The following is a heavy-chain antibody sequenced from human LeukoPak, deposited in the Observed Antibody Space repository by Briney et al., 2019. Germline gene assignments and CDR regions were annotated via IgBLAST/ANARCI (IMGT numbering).Heavy chain of an antibody. J-gene: IGHJ3*02. V-gene: IGHV1-2*02. Sequence: APVKVSCKASGYTFTGYYMHWVRQAPGQGLEWMGWINPNSGGTNYAQKFQGRVTMTRDTSISTAYMELSRLRSDDTAVYYCARDRGNWGGRDAFDIGGQGTMVTVSS. CDR1: GYTFTGYY. D-gene: IGHD7-27*01. CDR3: ARDRGNWGGRDAFDI. CDR2: INPNSGGT.